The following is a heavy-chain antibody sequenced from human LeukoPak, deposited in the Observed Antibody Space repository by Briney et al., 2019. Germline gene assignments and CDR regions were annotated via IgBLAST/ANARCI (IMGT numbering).Heavy chain of an antibody. CDR2: IKQDGSEK. J-gene: IGHJ4*02. CDR3: ATSTAAAGTD. CDR1: GFTFSNLW. D-gene: IGHD6-13*01. Sequence: GGSLRLSCAASGFTFSNLWMSWVRQAPGKGLKWAANIKQDGSEKYYVDSVKGRFTISRDNTQNSLYLQMNSLRAEDTAIYYCATSTAAAGTDWGQGTLVTVSS. V-gene: IGHV3-7*03.